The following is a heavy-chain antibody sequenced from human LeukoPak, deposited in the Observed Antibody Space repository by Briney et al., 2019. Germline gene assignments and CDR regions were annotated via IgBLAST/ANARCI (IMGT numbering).Heavy chain of an antibody. Sequence: GGSLRLSCAASGFTVSSNYMSWVRQAPGKGLEWVSVIYSGGSTYYADSVKGRFTISRDNSKNTLYLQMNSLRAEDTAVYYCARVVVDLLPGGHFDYWGQGTLVTVSS. J-gene: IGHJ4*02. CDR2: IYSGGST. CDR1: GFTVSSNY. CDR3: ARVVVDLLPGGHFDY. V-gene: IGHV3-53*01. D-gene: IGHD2-15*01.